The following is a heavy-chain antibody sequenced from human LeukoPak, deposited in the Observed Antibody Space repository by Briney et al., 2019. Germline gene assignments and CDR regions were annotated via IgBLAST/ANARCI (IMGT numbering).Heavy chain of an antibody. Sequence: SETLSLTCTVSGGSISSSSYYWGWIRQPPGKGLEWIGSIYYSGSTYYNPSLKSRVTISVDTSKNQFSLKLSSVTAADTAVYFCARDEGGKIGYWGRGTLVTVSS. D-gene: IGHD4-23*01. CDR1: GGSISSSSYY. CDR2: IYYSGST. J-gene: IGHJ4*02. CDR3: ARDEGGKIGY. V-gene: IGHV4-39*07.